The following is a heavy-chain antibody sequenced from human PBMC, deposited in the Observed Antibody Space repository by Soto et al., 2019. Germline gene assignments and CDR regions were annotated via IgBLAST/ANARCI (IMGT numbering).Heavy chain of an antibody. CDR2: IIPSFGTA. D-gene: IGHD6-6*01. CDR3: ARGGIAGRPGAFDI. Sequence: QVQLVQSGAEVKKPGSSVKVSCKASGGTFSSYAISWVRQAPGQGLGWMGGIIPSFGTANYAQKLQGRVTITADESTGTAYMELSSLRYEDTAVYYCARGGIAGRPGAFDIWGQGKMVTVSS. J-gene: IGHJ3*02. V-gene: IGHV1-69*01. CDR1: GGTFSSYA.